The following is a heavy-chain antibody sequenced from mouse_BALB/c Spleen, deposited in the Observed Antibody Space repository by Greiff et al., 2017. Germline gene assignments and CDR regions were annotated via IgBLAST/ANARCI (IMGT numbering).Heavy chain of an antibody. D-gene: IGHD2-3*01. CDR2: INPSSGYT. V-gene: IGHV1-4*01. Sequence: VQLQQSGAELARPGASVKMSCKASGYTFTSYTMHWVKQRPGQGLEWIGYINPSSGYTNYNQKFKDKATLTADKSSSTAYMQLSSLTSEDSAVYYCASGLYDGYCYWYFDVWGAGTTVTVSS. CDR1: GYTFTSYT. J-gene: IGHJ1*01. CDR3: ASGLYDGYCYWYFDV.